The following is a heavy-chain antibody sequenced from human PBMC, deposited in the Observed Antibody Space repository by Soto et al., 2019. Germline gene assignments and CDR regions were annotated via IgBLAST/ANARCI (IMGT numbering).Heavy chain of an antibody. Sequence: PGGSLRLSCTASGFTFSSYGMHWVRQAPGKGLEWVAVIWYDGSNKYYADSVKGRFTISRDNSKNTLYLQMNSLRAEDTAVYYCARSVEYSRSWVPINFDYWGHGTLVTVSS. CDR1: GFTFSSYG. V-gene: IGHV3-33*01. J-gene: IGHJ4*01. D-gene: IGHD6-13*01. CDR2: IWYDGSNK. CDR3: ARSVEYSRSWVPINFDY.